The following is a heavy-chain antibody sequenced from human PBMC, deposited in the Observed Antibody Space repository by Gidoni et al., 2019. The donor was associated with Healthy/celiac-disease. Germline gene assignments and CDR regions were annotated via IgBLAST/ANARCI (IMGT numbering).Heavy chain of an antibody. J-gene: IGHJ4*02. V-gene: IGHV4-34*01. CDR1: GGSFSGYY. CDR2: INHSGST. D-gene: IGHD6-13*01. CDR3: ARDPPAAENY. Sequence: QVQLQQFGAGLLKPSETLSLPCPVSGGSFSGYYWSWIRQPPGKGLEWIGEINHSGSTNYNPSLKSRVTISVDTSKNQFSLKLSSVTAADTAVYYCARDPPAAENYWGQGTLVTVSS.